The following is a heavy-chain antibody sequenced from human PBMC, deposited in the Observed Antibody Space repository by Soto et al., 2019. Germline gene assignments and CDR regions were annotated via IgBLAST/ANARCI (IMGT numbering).Heavy chain of an antibody. J-gene: IGHJ4*02. D-gene: IGHD2-8*02. CDR2: ISFDTSNS. Sequence: VQLVESGGGVVQPGNSLRLSCAVSGIVFSSFGMHWVRQAPGKGLEWVAVISFDTSNSYYADSVNGRFTISRDNSKNLLFLQMDVLRPEDTAVYWCMTPGTSDHSDYWGRGTLVTVSA. V-gene: IGHV3-30*03. CDR1: GIVFSSFG. CDR3: MTPGTSDHSDY.